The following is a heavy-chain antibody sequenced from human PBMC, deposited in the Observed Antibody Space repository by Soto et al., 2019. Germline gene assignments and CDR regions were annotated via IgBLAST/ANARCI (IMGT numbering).Heavy chain of an antibody. CDR2: IYYSGST. J-gene: IGHJ6*02. Sequence: SETLSLTCTVSGGPISSYYWSWIRQPLGKGLEWIGYIYYSGSTNYNPSLKSRVTISVDTSKNQFSLKLSSVTAADTAVYYCARDQVAAAGTPIVGATGGNYYYGMDVWGQGTTVTVSS. D-gene: IGHD1-26*01. CDR1: GGPISSYY. V-gene: IGHV4-59*01. CDR3: ARDQVAAAGTPIVGATGGNYYYGMDV.